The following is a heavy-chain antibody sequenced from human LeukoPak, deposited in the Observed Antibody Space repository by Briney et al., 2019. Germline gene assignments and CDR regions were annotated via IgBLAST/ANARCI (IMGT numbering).Heavy chain of an antibody. Sequence: ASVKVSCKASGYTFTSYGISWVRQAPGQGLEWMGWISAYNGNTNYSQSLQGRVTMTTDTSTSTAYMELSSLRSEDTAVYYCARELSSGTYSPDYWGQGTLVTVSS. J-gene: IGHJ4*02. CDR2: ISAYNGNT. D-gene: IGHD1-14*01. CDR3: ARELSSGTYSPDY. CDR1: GYTFTSYG. V-gene: IGHV1-18*01.